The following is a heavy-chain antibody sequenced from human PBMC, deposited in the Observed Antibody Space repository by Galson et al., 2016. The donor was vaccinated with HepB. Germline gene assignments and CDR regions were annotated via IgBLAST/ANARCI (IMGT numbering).Heavy chain of an antibody. CDR3: AREGAEMAVAGTAFDY. Sequence: SATLSLTCTVSGGSISSSSYYWGWIRQPPGKGLEWIGSIYYSGSTYYNPSLKTRVTISVDTPKNQFSLKLSSVTAADTAVYYWAREGAEMAVAGTAFDYWGQGTLVTVSS. CDR2: IYYSGST. D-gene: IGHD6-19*01. CDR1: GGSISSSSYY. V-gene: IGHV4-39*02. J-gene: IGHJ4*02.